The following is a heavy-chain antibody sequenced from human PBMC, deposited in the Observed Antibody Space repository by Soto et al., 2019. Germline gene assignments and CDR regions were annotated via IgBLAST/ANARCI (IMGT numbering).Heavy chain of an antibody. J-gene: IGHJ6*03. D-gene: IGHD2-15*01. Sequence: GGSLRLSCAASGSTFSGSAMHWVRQASGKGLEWVGRIRSKANSYATAYAASVKGRFTISRDDSKNLLFLQLNSLTTEDTAVYYCTRGGTSQNSYYWHMDVWGQGTTVTVSS. CDR3: TRGGTSQNSYYWHMDV. CDR1: GSTFSGSA. CDR2: IRSKANSYAT. V-gene: IGHV3-73*01.